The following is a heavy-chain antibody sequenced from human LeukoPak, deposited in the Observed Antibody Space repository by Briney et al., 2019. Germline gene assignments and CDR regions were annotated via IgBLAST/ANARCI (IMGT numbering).Heavy chain of an antibody. J-gene: IGHJ4*02. V-gene: IGHV3-30*03. CDR3: ARGRGIAARPAFDY. D-gene: IGHD6-6*01. CDR2: ISYDGSNK. CDR1: GFTFSSYG. Sequence: PGGSLRLSCAASGFTFSSYGMHWVRQAPGKGLEWVAVISYDGSNKYYADSVKGRFTISRDNSKNTLYLQMNSLRAEDTAVYYCARGRGIAARPAFDYWGQGTLVTVSS.